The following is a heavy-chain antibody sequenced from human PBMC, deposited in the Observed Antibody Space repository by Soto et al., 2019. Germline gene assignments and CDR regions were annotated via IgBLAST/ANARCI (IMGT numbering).Heavy chain of an antibody. V-gene: IGHV5-51*01. Sequence: GESLKISCKGSGYSFTSYCIGWVRQMPGKGLEWMGIIYPGDSDTRYSPSFQGQVTISADKSISTAYLQWSSLKASDTAMYYCARNSYSGSYRSPFDYWGQGTLVTVSS. J-gene: IGHJ4*02. D-gene: IGHD1-26*01. CDR3: ARNSYSGSYRSPFDY. CDR2: IYPGDSDT. CDR1: GYSFTSYC.